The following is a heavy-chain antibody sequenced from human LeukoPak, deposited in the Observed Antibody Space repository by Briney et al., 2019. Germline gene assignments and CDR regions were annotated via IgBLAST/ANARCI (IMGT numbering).Heavy chain of an antibody. D-gene: IGHD1-26*01. CDR1: GGSISSSSYY. CDR3: ARSGRNSGSYHGGVDY. CDR2: INHSGST. Sequence: SETLSLTCTVSGGSISSSSYYWGWIRQPPGKGLEWIGEINHSGSTNYNPSLKSRVTISVDTSKNQFSLKLSSVTAADTAVYYCARSGRNSGSYHGGVDYWGQGTLVTVSS. V-gene: IGHV4-39*07. J-gene: IGHJ4*02.